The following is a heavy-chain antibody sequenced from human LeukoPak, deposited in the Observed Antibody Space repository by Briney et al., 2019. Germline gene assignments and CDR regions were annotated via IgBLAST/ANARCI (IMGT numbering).Heavy chain of an antibody. CDR2: ISSSSSYI. V-gene: IGHV3-21*01. D-gene: IGHD2-2*01. Sequence: GGSLRPSXAASGFTFSSYSMNWVRQAPGKGLEWVSSISSSSSYIYYADSVKGRFTISRDNAKNSLYLQMNSLRAEDTAVYYCARVNRPAAMDAGFDPWGQGTLVTVSS. J-gene: IGHJ5*02. CDR3: ARVNRPAAMDAGFDP. CDR1: GFTFSSYS.